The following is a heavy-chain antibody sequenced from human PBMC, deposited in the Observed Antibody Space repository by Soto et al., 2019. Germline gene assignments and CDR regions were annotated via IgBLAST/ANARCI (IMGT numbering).Heavy chain of an antibody. V-gene: IGHV3-30*18. CDR3: AKDGSYYDILTGSPPDY. D-gene: IGHD3-9*01. Sequence: GGSLRLSCAASGFTFSSYGMHWVRQAPGKGLEWVAVISYDGSNKYYADSVKGRFTISRDNSKNTLYLQMNSLRAEDTAVYYCAKDGSYYDILTGSPPDYWGQGTLVTVSS. J-gene: IGHJ4*02. CDR2: ISYDGSNK. CDR1: GFTFSSYG.